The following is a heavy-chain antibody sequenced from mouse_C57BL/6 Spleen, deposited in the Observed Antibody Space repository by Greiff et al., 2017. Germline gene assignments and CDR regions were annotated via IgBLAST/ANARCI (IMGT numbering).Heavy chain of an antibody. CDR3: ARDYEMDY. J-gene: IGHJ4*01. V-gene: IGHV1-54*01. CDR2: INPGRGGT. D-gene: IGHD2-4*01. Sequence: QVQLQQSGAELVRPGTSVKVSCKASGYAFTNYLIEWVKQRPGQGLEWIGVINPGRGGTNYNEKFKGKATLTADKSSSTAYMQLSSLTSEDSAVYFCARDYEMDYWGQGASVTVSS. CDR1: GYAFTNYL.